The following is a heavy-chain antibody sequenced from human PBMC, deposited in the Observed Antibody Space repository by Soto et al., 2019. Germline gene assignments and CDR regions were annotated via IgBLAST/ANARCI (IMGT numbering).Heavy chain of an antibody. D-gene: IGHD4-17*01. CDR1: GFTFSSYV. CDR2: ISYDESNK. V-gene: IGHV3-30*03. Sequence: QVQLVESGGGVVQPGRSLRLSCAASGFTFSSYVMHWVRQAPGKGLEWVAFISYDESNKFYADSVKGRFTISRDNSKNTLYLQMNSLRGEDTAVYYCAIGRRNVMTTLTTWSPEFDYWGQGALVTVSP. CDR3: AIGRRNVMTTLTTWSPEFDY. J-gene: IGHJ4*02.